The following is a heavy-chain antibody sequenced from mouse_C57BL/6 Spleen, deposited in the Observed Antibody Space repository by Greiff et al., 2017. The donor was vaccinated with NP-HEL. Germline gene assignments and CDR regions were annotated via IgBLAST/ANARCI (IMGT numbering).Heavy chain of an antibody. CDR2: INPNYGTT. V-gene: IGHV1-39*01. CDR3: ARSYYYGSSYSNVDY. J-gene: IGHJ2*01. Sequence: EVKLMESGPELVKPGASVKISCKASGYSFTDYNMNWVKQSNGKSLEWIGVINPNYGTTSYNQKFKGKATLTVDQSSSTAYMQPNSLTSEDSAVYYCARSYYYGSSYSNVDYWGQGTTLTVSS. D-gene: IGHD1-1*01. CDR1: GYSFTDYN.